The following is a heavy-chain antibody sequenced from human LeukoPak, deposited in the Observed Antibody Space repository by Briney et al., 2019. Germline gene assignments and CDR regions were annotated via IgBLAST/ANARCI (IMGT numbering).Heavy chain of an antibody. Sequence: PSETLSLTCTVSGGSISSSSYYWGWIRQPPGKGLEWIGSIYYSGSTYYNPSLKSRVTISVDTSKNQFSLKLSSVTAADTAVYYCARSNDGTDYFDYWGQGTLVTVSS. CDR1: GGSISSSSYY. D-gene: IGHD1-14*01. CDR3: ARSNDGTDYFDY. CDR2: IYYSGST. J-gene: IGHJ4*02. V-gene: IGHV4-39*01.